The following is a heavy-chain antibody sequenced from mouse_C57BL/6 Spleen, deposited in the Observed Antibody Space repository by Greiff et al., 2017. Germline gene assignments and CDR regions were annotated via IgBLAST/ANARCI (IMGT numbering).Heavy chain of an antibody. D-gene: IGHD1-1*02. J-gene: IGHJ4*01. CDR2: IDPSDSYT. Sequence: QVQLQQSGAELVMPGASVKLSCKASGYTFTSYWMHWVKQRPGQGLEWIGEIDPSDSYTNYNQKFKGKSTLTVDKSSSTAYMQLSSLTSEDSAVYYCARSGGNPGMDYWGQGTSVTVSS. V-gene: IGHV1-69*01. CDR3: ARSGGNPGMDY. CDR1: GYTFTSYW.